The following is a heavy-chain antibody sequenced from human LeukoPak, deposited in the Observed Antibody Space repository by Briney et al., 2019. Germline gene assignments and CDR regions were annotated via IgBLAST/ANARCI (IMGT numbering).Heavy chain of an antibody. V-gene: IGHV1-2*02. CDR2: INPNSGGT. CDR1: GYTFTGYY. J-gene: IGHJ6*03. D-gene: IGHD2-15*01. CDR3: ARRYCSGGSCYIPYYYYYMDV. Sequence: ASVKVSCKASGYTFTGYYMHWVRQAPGQGLEWMGWINPNSGGTNYAQKFQGRVTMTRDTSISTAYMELSRLRSDDTAVYYCARRYCSGGSCYIPYYYYYMDVWGKGTTVTVSS.